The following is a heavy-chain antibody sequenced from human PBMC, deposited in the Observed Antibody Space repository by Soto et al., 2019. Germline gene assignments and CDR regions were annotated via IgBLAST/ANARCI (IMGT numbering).Heavy chain of an antibody. V-gene: IGHV3-7*03. Sequence: GGSLRLSCAASGFTFSSYWMSWVRQAPGKGLEWVANIKQDGSEKYYVDSVKGRFTISRDNAKNSLYLQMNSLRAEDTAVYYCASTGGVYFWSGYSGYWGQGTLVTVSS. CDR1: GFTFSSYW. D-gene: IGHD3-3*01. CDR3: ASTGGVYFWSGYSGY. CDR2: IKQDGSEK. J-gene: IGHJ4*02.